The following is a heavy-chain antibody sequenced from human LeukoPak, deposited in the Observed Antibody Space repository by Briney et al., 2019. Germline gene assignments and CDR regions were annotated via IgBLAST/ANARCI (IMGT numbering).Heavy chain of an antibody. J-gene: IGHJ4*02. D-gene: IGHD3-22*01. CDR2: ITSSSDYI. V-gene: IGHV3-21*01. CDR1: GFTFSSHS. Sequence: GGSLRLSCAASGFTFSSHSMNWVRQAPGKGLEWVSVITSSSDYIYYADSLKGRFTVSRDNAKNSLYLQLNSLRAEDTAVHYCVRESVYYDSSAYYNVLDYWGQGTLVTVSS. CDR3: VRESVYYDSSAYYNVLDY.